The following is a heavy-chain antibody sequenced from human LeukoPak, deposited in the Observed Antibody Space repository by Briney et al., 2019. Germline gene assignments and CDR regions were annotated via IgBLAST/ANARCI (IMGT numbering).Heavy chain of an antibody. J-gene: IGHJ6*03. CDR1: GGSISSSSYY. V-gene: IGHV4-39*07. CDR2: IYYSGST. D-gene: IGHD2-15*01. Sequence: PSETLSLTCTVSGGSISSSSYYWGWIRQPPGKGLEWIGSIYYSGSTYYNPSLKSRVTISVDTSKNQFSLKLSSVTAADTAVYYCARVWGYCSGGSCYLNAYYYYYMDVWGKGTTVTVSS. CDR3: ARVWGYCSGGSCYLNAYYYYYMDV.